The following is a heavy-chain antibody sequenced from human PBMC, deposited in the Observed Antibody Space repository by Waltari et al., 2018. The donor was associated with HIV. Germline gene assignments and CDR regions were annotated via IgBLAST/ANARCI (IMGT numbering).Heavy chain of an antibody. Sequence: EVHLVESGGGLVQPGGSLRLSCTGSGFTFSNYWMSWVRQAPGKGPEWVASINYDGGDKYYVDSVKGRFTISRENGKNSLYLQMSSLRVEDTAVYYGAREPFWGQGILVTVSS. CDR1: GFTFSNYW. J-gene: IGHJ4*02. CDR2: INYDGGDK. CDR3: AREPF. V-gene: IGHV3-7*01.